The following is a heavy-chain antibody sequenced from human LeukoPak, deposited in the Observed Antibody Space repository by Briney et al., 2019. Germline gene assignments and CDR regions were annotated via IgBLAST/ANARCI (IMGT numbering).Heavy chain of an antibody. CDR3: AYRLLSSTDY. J-gene: IGHJ4*02. V-gene: IGHV3-53*01. D-gene: IGHD5-12*01. CDR1: GFTVSYNY. CDR2: IYSSDRA. Sequence: PGGSLRLSCAASGFTVSYNYMSWVRQAPGKGLEWISVIYSSDRAYYADSVKGRFTISRDNSKNTLYLQMNSLRAEDTGVYYCAYRLLSSTDYWGQGTLVTVSS.